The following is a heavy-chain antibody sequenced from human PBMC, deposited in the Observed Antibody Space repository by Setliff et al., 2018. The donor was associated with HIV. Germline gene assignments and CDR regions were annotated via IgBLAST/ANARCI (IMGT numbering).Heavy chain of an antibody. J-gene: IGHJ3*02. CDR2: ITGNGGSI. D-gene: IGHD2-21*01. CDR3: VRDTPGSDNAFDI. V-gene: IGHV3-64*02. Sequence: GGSLRLSCAASGFAFSYNTMHWVRQAPGKGLEYVSGITGNGGSIFYADAVRGRFTISRDNSGDMLFLQMASLRPEDMAVYYCVRDTPGSDNAFDIWGQGTVVTVSS. CDR1: GFAFSYNT.